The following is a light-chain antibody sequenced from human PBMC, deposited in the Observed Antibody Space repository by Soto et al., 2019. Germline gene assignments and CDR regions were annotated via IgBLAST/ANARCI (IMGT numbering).Light chain of an antibody. J-gene: IGKJ4*01. V-gene: IGKV2-30*01. Sequence: DVVMTQSPLSLPVTLGQPASISCRSSQSLVYGDRNTYLSWFHQRPGQSPRRLIYTVSNRDSGVPDRFSGSGSGTHFTLTINRVEAEDFAVYYCQQYNTWPSFGGGTNVDIK. CDR1: QSLVYGDRNTY. CDR3: QQYNTWPS. CDR2: TVS.